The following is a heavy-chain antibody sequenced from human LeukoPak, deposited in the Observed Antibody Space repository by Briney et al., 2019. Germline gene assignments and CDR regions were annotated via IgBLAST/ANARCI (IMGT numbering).Heavy chain of an antibody. V-gene: IGHV4-39*01. J-gene: IGHJ4*02. CDR3: ARLHDYGDYYADY. D-gene: IGHD4-17*01. Sequence: SETLSLTCTVSGGSISSSSYYWGWIRQPPGKGLEWIGSIYYSGSTSYNPSLKSRLTISVDTSKNQFSLKLTSVTAADTAVYYCARLHDYGDYYADYWGQGTLVTVSS. CDR1: GGSISSSSYY. CDR2: IYYSGST.